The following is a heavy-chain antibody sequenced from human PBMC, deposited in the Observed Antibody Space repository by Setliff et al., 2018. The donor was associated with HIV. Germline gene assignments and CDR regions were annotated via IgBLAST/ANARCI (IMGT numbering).Heavy chain of an antibody. CDR3: ARDDGNWNQGIDS. Sequence: GGSLRLSCTASGLIFGDHAMNWVRQAPGKGLEWVSSISTSSIYIYYADSVKGRFTISRDNAQKSLHLQMNSLRADDTAVYYCARDDGNWNQGIDSWGQGTLVTVSS. CDR1: GLIFGDHA. V-gene: IGHV3-21*01. D-gene: IGHD1-1*01. CDR2: ISTSSIYI. J-gene: IGHJ4*02.